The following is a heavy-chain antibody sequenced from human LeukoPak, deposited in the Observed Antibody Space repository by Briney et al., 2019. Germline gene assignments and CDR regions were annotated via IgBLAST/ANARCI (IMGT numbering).Heavy chain of an antibody. J-gene: IGHJ3*02. CDR2: IHHSGST. D-gene: IGHD3-10*01. CDR1: GGSFSGHY. Sequence: SETLSLTCAVYGGSFSGHYWSWIRQPPGKGLEWIGEIHHSGSTNYNPSLKSRVTISVDTSKNQFSLKLSSVTAADTAVYYCAGGAGGDAFDIWGQGTMVTVSS. CDR3: AGGAGGDAFDI. V-gene: IGHV4-34*01.